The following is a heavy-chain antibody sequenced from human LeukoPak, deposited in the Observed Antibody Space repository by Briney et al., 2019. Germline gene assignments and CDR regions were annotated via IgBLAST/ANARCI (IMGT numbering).Heavy chain of an antibody. Sequence: PGGSLRLSCAASGFTVSNNYVSWVRQAPGKGLEWVSVISTTGGTTYYADSVRGRFTISRDNSRNTLYLQMNSRRAEDTAIYYCAKNGDRGAYCSGGTCYPYYYYYMDVWGKGTTVTVSS. D-gene: IGHD2-15*01. J-gene: IGHJ6*03. CDR2: ISTTGGTT. CDR1: GFTVSNNY. CDR3: AKNGDRGAYCSGGTCYPYYYYYMDV. V-gene: IGHV3-23*01.